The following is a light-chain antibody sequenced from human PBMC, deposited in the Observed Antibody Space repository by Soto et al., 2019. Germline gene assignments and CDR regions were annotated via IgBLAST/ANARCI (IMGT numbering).Light chain of an antibody. V-gene: IGLV2-14*03. CDR1: SSDVGSYNY. Sequence: QSALTQPASVSGSPGQSITISCTGTSSDVGSYNYVSWYQHHPGEAPKLMIYDVTNRPSGVSNRFSGSKSGNTASLTISGLQAEDEADYYCTSYTTSSPYFVFGGGTKLTVL. CDR2: DVT. J-gene: IGLJ3*02. CDR3: TSYTTSSPYFV.